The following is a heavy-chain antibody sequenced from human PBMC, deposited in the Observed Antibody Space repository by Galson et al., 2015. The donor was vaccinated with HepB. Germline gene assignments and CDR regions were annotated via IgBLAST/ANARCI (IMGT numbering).Heavy chain of an antibody. CDR1: GFTFSDYY. Sequence: SLRLSCAASGFTFSDYYMSWIRQAPGKGLEWVSYISSSSSYTNYADSVKGRFTISRDNAKNSLYLQMNSLRAEDTAVYYCARVLDGNSRYFDWLSTYYYYGMDVWGQGTTVTVSS. CDR2: ISSSSSYT. V-gene: IGHV3-11*06. CDR3: ARVLDGNSRYFDWLSTYYYYGMDV. J-gene: IGHJ6*02. D-gene: IGHD3-9*01.